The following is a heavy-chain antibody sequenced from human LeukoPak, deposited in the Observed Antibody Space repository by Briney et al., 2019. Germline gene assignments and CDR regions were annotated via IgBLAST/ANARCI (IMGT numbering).Heavy chain of an antibody. J-gene: IGHJ4*02. D-gene: IGHD3/OR15-3a*01. Sequence: SETLSLTCVVNGGSFSGYYWSWLRQPPGKGVERSGEIYESGTTNSNPSLKSRVAISIATSKKQFSLTLTSMTAADTAVYYCARVPHYYFGYGYFDTWGQGTRVTVSS. CDR1: GGSFSGYY. CDR3: ARVPHYYFGYGYFDT. V-gene: IGHV4-34*01. CDR2: IYESGTT.